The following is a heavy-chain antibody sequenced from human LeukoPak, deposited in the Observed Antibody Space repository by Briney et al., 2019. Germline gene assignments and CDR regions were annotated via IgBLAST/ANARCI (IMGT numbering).Heavy chain of an antibody. D-gene: IGHD1-26*01. Sequence: PGGSLRLSCAASGFTFSSYAMSWVRQAPGKGLEWVSAISGSGGSTYYADSVKGRFTISRDNSKNTLYLQMNSLRAEDTAVYYCARGGQSGSYSSDYWGQGTLVTVSS. CDR1: GFTFSSYA. V-gene: IGHV3-23*01. CDR2: ISGSGGST. CDR3: ARGGQSGSYSSDY. J-gene: IGHJ4*02.